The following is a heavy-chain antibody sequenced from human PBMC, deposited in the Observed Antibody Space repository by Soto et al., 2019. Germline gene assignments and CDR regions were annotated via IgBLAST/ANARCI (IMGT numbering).Heavy chain of an antibody. V-gene: IGHV3-23*01. CDR2: ISGSGGST. CDR1: GFTFSSYA. J-gene: IGHJ4*02. CDR3: AKSLNIVVVVAARIFDY. D-gene: IGHD2-15*01. Sequence: GGSLRLSCAASGFTFSSYAMSWVRQAPGKGLEWVSAISGSGGSTYYADSVKGRFTISRDNSKNTLYLQMNSLRAEDTAVYYCAKSLNIVVVVAARIFDYWGQGTLVTVSS.